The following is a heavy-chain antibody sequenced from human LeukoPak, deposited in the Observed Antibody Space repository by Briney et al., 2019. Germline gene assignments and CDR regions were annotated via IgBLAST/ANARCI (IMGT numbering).Heavy chain of an antibody. J-gene: IGHJ4*02. CDR3: ARTSIVVVHFDY. D-gene: IGHD2-15*01. CDR1: GGSISSGDYY. V-gene: IGHV4-30-4*01. CDR2: IYYSGST. Sequence: SETLSLTCTVSGGSISSGDYYWSWIRQPPGKGLEWIGYIYYSGSTYYNPSLKSRVTISVDTSKNQFSLKLSSVTAADTAVYYCARTSIVVVHFDYWGQGTLVTVSS.